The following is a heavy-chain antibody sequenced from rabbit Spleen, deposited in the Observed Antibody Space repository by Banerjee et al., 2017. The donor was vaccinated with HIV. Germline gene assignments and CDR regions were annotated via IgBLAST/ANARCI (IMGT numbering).Heavy chain of an antibody. D-gene: IGHD1-1*01. V-gene: IGHV1S45*01. CDR1: GVSFSDRDV. Sequence: EQLEESGGGLVKPEGSLTLTCKASGVSFSDRDVMCWVRQAPGKGLEWIACINASTGKPVYATWASGRFTISRTSSTMVTLRMTSLTAADRATYFCARDLVGVIGWNFYLWGPGTLVTVS. CDR3: ARDLVGVIGWNFYL. CDR2: INASTGKP. J-gene: IGHJ4*01.